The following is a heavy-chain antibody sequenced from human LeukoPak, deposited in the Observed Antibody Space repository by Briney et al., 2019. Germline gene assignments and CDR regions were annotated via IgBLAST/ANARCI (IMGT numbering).Heavy chain of an antibody. CDR3: AREVAATQHRYFDY. Sequence: GASVKVSCKASEGTFSSYAISLVRQAPGQGLEWMGRIIPILGIANYAQKFQGRVTITADKSTSTAYMELSSLRSEDTAVYYCAREVAATQHRYFDYWGQGTLVTVSS. J-gene: IGHJ4*02. D-gene: IGHD2-15*01. V-gene: IGHV1-69*04. CDR1: EGTFSSYA. CDR2: IIPILGIA.